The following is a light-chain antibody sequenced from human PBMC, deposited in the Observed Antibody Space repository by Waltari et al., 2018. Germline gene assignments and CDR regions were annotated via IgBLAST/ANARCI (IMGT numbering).Light chain of an antibody. J-gene: IGKJ4*01. V-gene: IGKV3-15*01. CDR3: QQYGASPT. CDR1: QSVSSN. Sequence: EIVMTQSPATLSVSPGERATLSCRASQSVSSNLAWYQQKPGQAPRLLIYGASTRATGIPARFSGSGSGTDFTLSISRLEPEDFAVYYCQQYGASPTFGGGTKVEMK. CDR2: GAS.